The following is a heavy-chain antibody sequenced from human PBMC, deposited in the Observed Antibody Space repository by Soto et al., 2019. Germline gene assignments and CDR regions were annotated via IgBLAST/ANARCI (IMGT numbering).Heavy chain of an antibody. V-gene: IGHV4-39*01. CDR2: IYYSGST. CDR1: GGSISSSNYY. Sequence: QLQLQESGPGLVKPSETLSLTCTVSGGSISSSNYYWGWSRQPPGKGLELIGSIYYSGSTYYKPSLKSRVTISVDTSKNQFYLKLSSVTVADTAVYYCARSSSGSYFDYWGQVTLVTVSS. D-gene: IGHD1-26*01. J-gene: IGHJ4*02. CDR3: ARSSSGSYFDY.